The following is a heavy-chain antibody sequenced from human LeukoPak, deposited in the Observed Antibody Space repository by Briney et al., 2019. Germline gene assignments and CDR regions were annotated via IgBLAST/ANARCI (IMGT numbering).Heavy chain of an antibody. J-gene: IGHJ5*02. D-gene: IGHD2-2*01. Sequence: SETLSLTCAVYGGSFSGYYWSWIRQPPGKGLEWIGEINHSGSTNYNPSLKSRVTISVDTSKNQFSLKLSSVTAADTAVYYCARYRYCSSTSCYRGASMWFDPWGQGTRVTVSS. V-gene: IGHV4-34*01. CDR1: GGSFSGYY. CDR3: ARYRYCSSTSCYRGASMWFDP. CDR2: INHSGST.